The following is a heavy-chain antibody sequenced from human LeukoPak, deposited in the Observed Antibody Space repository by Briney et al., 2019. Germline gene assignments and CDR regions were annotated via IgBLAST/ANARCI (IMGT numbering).Heavy chain of an antibody. V-gene: IGHV1-2*02. CDR3: ARASYTAIYYYGMDV. CDR1: GYTFTGYY. CDR2: INPNSGGT. Sequence: GASVKVSCKASGYTFTGYYMHWVRQAPGQGLEWMGWINPNSGGTNYAQKFQGRVTMTRDTSISTAYMELSRLRSDDTAVYYCARASYTAIYYYGMDVWGQGTTVTVSS. J-gene: IGHJ6*02. D-gene: IGHD5-18*01.